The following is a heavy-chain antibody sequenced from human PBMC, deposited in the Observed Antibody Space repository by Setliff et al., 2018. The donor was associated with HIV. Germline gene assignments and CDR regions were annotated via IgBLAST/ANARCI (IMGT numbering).Heavy chain of an antibody. J-gene: IGHJ6*03. Sequence: GASVKVSCKASGYTFTVYYLHWLRQAPGQGLEWMGWMNPNSGGTNYAQKFQGRVTMTRDTSINTAFMELNSLRSDDTAVYYCARTIPLAGSDMDLWGKGTTVTVSS. D-gene: IGHD6-19*01. V-gene: IGHV1-2*02. CDR3: ARTIPLAGSDMDL. CDR2: MNPNSGGT. CDR1: GYTFTVYY.